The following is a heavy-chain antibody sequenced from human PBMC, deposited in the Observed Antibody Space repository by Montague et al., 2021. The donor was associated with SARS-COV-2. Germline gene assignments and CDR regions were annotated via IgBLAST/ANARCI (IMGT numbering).Heavy chain of an antibody. V-gene: IGHV4-39*01. CDR2: IYYSGST. CDR3: ARHRITIFLGCMFDY. Sequence: SETLSLTCTVSGGSIRSSSYYWGWIRQPPGKGLEWIGSIYYSGSTYYNPSLKSRVTISADTSKNQFSLKLSSVTAADTAVYYCARHRITIFLGCMFDYWGQGTLVTVSS. J-gene: IGHJ4*02. D-gene: IGHD3-9*01. CDR1: GGSIRSSSYY.